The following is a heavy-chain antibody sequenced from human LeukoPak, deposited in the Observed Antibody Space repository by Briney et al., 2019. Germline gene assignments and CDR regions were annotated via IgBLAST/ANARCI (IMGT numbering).Heavy chain of an antibody. V-gene: IGHV4-4*02. CDR1: GGSLTSTNW. D-gene: IGHD4-17*01. CDR2: INHGGGT. CDR3: ARGEDGTGDYRPTYFDS. Sequence: PSGALSLTCAVSGGSLTSTNWWNWVRQPPGKGLEWIGEINHGGGTKYNPSLKSRATISVDTSKKQFSLNLTSVTAADTAVYYCARGEDGTGDYRPTYFDSWGQGTLVTVSS. J-gene: IGHJ4*02.